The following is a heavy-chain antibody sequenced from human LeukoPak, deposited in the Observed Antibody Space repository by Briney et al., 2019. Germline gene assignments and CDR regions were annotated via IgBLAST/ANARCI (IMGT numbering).Heavy chain of an antibody. V-gene: IGHV5-51*01. CDR2: IFPGDSDA. J-gene: IGHJ3*02. CDR1: GYTFTSYW. CDR3: ARRNPRSFDI. Sequence: GESLKISCKGSGYTFTSYWIGWVRQMPGKGLEWMGIIFPGDSDARYSPSLQGQVTMSADKSISTAYLQWSSLRASDTAMYYCARRNPRSFDIWGQGTMVTVSA.